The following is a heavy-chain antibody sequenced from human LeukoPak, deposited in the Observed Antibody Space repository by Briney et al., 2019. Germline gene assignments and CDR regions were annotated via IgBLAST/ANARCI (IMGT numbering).Heavy chain of an antibody. V-gene: IGHV4-39*07. CDR1: GGSMSSSSYY. CDR2: IYYSGNT. J-gene: IGHJ3*02. Sequence: SETLSLTCIVSGGSMSSSSYYWGWIRQPPGKGLEWIGSIYYSGNTYYNVSLKSRVTISVDTSKNQFSLKLSSVTAADTAVYYCARDQKYYDNSAAFDIWGQGTMVTVSS. CDR3: ARDQKYYDNSAAFDI. D-gene: IGHD3-22*01.